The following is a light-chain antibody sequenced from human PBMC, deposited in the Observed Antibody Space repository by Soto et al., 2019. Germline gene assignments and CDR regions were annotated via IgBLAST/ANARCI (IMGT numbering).Light chain of an antibody. CDR2: GAS. CDR1: QSLSSNY. V-gene: IGKV3-20*01. Sequence: EIVLTQSPGPLSLSPRERATHSCRASQSLSSNYLAWYQQKPGQALRLLIYGASSRATGIPDRFSGSGSGTDFTLTINRLDPEDFAVDYCQQYGSSVRTFGQGTKLEIK. J-gene: IGKJ2*01. CDR3: QQYGSSVRT.